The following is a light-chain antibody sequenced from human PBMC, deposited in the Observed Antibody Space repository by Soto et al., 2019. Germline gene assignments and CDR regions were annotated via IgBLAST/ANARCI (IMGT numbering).Light chain of an antibody. J-gene: IGKJ1*01. CDR1: QGIRSD. CDR3: LQHKTFPWT. Sequence: DIQVTHAASPLSSSVVYGVTIACRASQGIRSDLVWYQQQPGKAPKRLIYAASRLESGVPSRFSASGSGTEFTLTISSLQPEDFATYYCLQHKTFPWTFGQGTKVDIK. V-gene: IGKV1-17*01. CDR2: AAS.